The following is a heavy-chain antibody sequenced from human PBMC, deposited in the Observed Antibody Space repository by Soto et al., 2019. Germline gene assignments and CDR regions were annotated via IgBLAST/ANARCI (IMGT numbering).Heavy chain of an antibody. D-gene: IGHD3-22*01. V-gene: IGHV1-18*01. Sequence: GASVKVSCKSSGYTFTSYGISWVRQAPGQVLEWMGWISAYNGNTNYAQKFQGRVTISADKSTKTGYMELSSLTSEDTAVYYCARSSTTYYYQSSPYWPDKELDIWGQGTLVTVSS. CDR3: ARSSTTYYYQSSPYWPDKELDI. J-gene: IGHJ4*02. CDR1: GYTFTSYG. CDR2: ISAYNGNT.